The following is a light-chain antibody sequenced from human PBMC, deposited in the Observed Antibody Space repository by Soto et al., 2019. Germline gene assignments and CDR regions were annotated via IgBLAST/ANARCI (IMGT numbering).Light chain of an antibody. Sequence: EIVLTQSPGTLSLSPGERATLSCRASQSVSSSYLAWYQQKPGQAPRLLIYGASSRATGIPDRFSGSGSGTDLPLPLSRLEPEDFAVYYCQQYGSSPGTFGQGTKVEIK. J-gene: IGKJ1*01. V-gene: IGKV3-20*01. CDR3: QQYGSSPGT. CDR1: QSVSSSY. CDR2: GAS.